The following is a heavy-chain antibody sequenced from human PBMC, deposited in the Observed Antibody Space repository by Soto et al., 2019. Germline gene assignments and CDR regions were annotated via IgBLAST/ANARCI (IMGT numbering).Heavy chain of an antibody. V-gene: IGHV1-18*01. CDR2: ISAYNGNT. Sequence: QVQLVQSGAEVKKPGASVKVSCKASGYTFTSYGISWVRQAPGQGLEWMGWISAYNGNTNYAQKLQGRVTMTTDTSTSTAYMELRSLRSDDTAVYYCARCVXXXDHYSSSWSRWFDPWGQGTLVTVSS. CDR3: ARCVXXXDHYSSSWSRWFDP. J-gene: IGHJ5*02. D-gene: IGHD6-13*01. CDR1: GYTFTSYG.